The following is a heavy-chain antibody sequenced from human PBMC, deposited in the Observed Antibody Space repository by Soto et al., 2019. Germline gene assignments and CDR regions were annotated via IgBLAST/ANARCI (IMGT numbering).Heavy chain of an antibody. CDR3: ASAYLGRLPRRADYYYALDV. J-gene: IGHJ6*02. Sequence: GSLRLSCAASGFTFSTYDMHLVRQVPGKGPEWVSAIGSAPDPYYLGSVKGRFSISRENAKNSLYLQMNSLTTGDTAVYYCASAYLGRLPRRADYYYALDVWGQGTTVTVSS. CDR2: IGSAPDP. V-gene: IGHV3-13*05. D-gene: IGHD1-26*01. CDR1: GFTFSTYD.